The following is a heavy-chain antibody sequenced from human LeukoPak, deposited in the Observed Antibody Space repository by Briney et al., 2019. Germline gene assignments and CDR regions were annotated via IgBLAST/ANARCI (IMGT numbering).Heavy chain of an antibody. D-gene: IGHD3-22*01. Sequence: PGGSLRLSCAASGFTVSSNCMSWVRQAPGKGLEWVSVIYSGGSTYYADSVKGRFTISRDNSKNTLYLQMNSLRAEDTAVYYCARDFDSSGEGFDYWGQGTLVTVSS. CDR3: ARDFDSSGEGFDY. V-gene: IGHV3-53*01. CDR1: GFTVSSNC. J-gene: IGHJ4*02. CDR2: IYSGGST.